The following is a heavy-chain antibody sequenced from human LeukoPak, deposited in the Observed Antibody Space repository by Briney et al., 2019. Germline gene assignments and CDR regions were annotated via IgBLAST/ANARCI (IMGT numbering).Heavy chain of an antibody. Sequence: GGSLRLSCAASGFTFSSYAMSWVRQAPGKGLEWVSAISGSGGSTYYADSVKGRFTISRDNSKNTLYLQMNSLRAEDTGVYYCARVVRFLEWLPRFGSYFDYWGQGTLVTVSS. V-gene: IGHV3-23*01. CDR2: ISGSGGST. D-gene: IGHD3-3*01. J-gene: IGHJ4*02. CDR3: ARVVRFLEWLPRFGSYFDY. CDR1: GFTFSSYA.